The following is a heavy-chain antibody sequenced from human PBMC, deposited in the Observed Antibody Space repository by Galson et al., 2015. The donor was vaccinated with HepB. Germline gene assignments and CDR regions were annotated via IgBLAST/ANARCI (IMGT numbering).Heavy chain of an antibody. Sequence: QSGAEVKKPGASVKVSCKASGYTFTSYGISWVRQAPGQGLEWMGWISAYNGNTNYAQKFQERVTITRDMSTSTAYMELSSLRSEDTAVYYCAAPDYDILTGYSKGAFDIWGQGTMVTVSS. D-gene: IGHD3-9*01. V-gene: IGHV1-18*01. CDR1: GYTFTSYG. CDR2: ISAYNGNT. CDR3: AAPDYDILTGYSKGAFDI. J-gene: IGHJ3*02.